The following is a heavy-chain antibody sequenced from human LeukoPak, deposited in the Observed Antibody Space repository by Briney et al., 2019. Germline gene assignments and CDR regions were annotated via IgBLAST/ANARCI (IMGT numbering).Heavy chain of an antibody. D-gene: IGHD1-26*01. CDR1: GYTFTSYD. Sequence: ASVKVSCKASGYTFTSYDMHWVRPAPGQGLEWMGWINPNTGGTNYAQKFQGRVTMTRDTSISTAYMEVSRLTSDDTAIYYCARFIGDYWGQGALVSVSS. CDR3: ARFIGDY. V-gene: IGHV1-2*02. J-gene: IGHJ4*02. CDR2: INPNTGGT.